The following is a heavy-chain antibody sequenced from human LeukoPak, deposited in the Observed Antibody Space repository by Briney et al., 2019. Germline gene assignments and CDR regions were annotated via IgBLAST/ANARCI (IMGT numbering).Heavy chain of an antibody. Sequence: PGGSLRLSCAASGFTFSSYSMNWVRQAPGKGLEWVSSISSSSSYIYYADSVKGRFTISRDNAKNSLYLQMNSLRAEDTAVYYCARGGWGRGIAASSIDYWGQGTLVTVSS. CDR1: GFTFSSYS. J-gene: IGHJ4*02. V-gene: IGHV3-21*01. CDR3: ARGGWGRGIAASSIDY. D-gene: IGHD6-13*01. CDR2: ISSSSSYI.